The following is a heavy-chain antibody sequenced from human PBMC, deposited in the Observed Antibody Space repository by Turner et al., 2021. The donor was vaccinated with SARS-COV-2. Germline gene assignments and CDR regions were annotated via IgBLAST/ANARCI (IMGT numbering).Heavy chain of an antibody. Sequence: QVQLVQSGAEVKKPGASVKVTCKVSGYTLIELSMHWVRQAPGKGLEWMGGFDPEDGETIYAQKFQGRVTMTEDTSTDTAYMELSSLRSEDTAVYYCATAPANYYDSSGSKGFYYCYYGMDVWGQGTTVTVS. J-gene: IGHJ6*02. D-gene: IGHD3-22*01. CDR1: GYTLIELS. CDR2: FDPEDGET. V-gene: IGHV1-24*01. CDR3: ATAPANYYDSSGSKGFYYCYYGMDV.